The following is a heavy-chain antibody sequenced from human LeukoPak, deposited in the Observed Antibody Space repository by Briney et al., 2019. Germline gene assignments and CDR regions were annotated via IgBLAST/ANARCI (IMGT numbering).Heavy chain of an antibody. CDR1: GFTFSSYG. V-gene: IGHV3-48*04. Sequence: AGGSLRLSCAASGFTFSSYGMHWVRQAPGKGLEWVSYISSSGSTIYYADSVKGRFTISRDNAKNSLYLQMNSLRAEDTAVYYCARDEYDYVWGVPGWFDPWGQGTLVTVSS. J-gene: IGHJ5*02. CDR2: ISSSGSTI. CDR3: ARDEYDYVWGVPGWFDP. D-gene: IGHD3-16*01.